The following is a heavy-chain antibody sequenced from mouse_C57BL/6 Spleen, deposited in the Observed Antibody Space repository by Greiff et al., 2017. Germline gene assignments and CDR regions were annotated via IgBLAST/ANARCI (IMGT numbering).Heavy chain of an antibody. Sequence: DVMLVESGEGLVKPGGSLKLSCAASGFTFSSYAMSWVRQTPEKRLEWVAYISSGGDYIYYADTVKGRLTISRENARNTLYLQMSSLKSEDTAMYYCTREGYYGSSWYFYVWGTGTTVTVSS. D-gene: IGHD1-1*01. CDR1: GFTFSSYA. CDR3: TREGYYGSSWYFYV. V-gene: IGHV5-9-1*02. CDR2: ISSGGDYI. J-gene: IGHJ1*03.